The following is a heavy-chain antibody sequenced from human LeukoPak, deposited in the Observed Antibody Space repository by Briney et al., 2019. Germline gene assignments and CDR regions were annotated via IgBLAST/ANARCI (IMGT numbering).Heavy chain of an antibody. Sequence: GASVKVSCKASGGTFSSYAISWVRQAPGQGPEWMGRINPILGIANYAQKFQGRVAITADKSTGTAFMELSSLRSEDTAVYYCASEYYDRSGAGGTIGAFDIWGQGTMVTVSS. J-gene: IGHJ3*02. V-gene: IGHV1-69*04. CDR2: INPILGIA. D-gene: IGHD3-22*01. CDR1: GGTFSSYA. CDR3: ASEYYDRSGAGGTIGAFDI.